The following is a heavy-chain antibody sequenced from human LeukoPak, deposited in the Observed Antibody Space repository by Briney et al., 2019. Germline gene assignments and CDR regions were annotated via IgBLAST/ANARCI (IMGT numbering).Heavy chain of an antibody. CDR1: GYTFHGHY. D-gene: IGHD6-13*01. CDR3: ARVMVWGIAAAPNDY. CDR2: INPNSGAT. J-gene: IGHJ4*02. V-gene: IGHV1-2*02. Sequence: GASVKVSCKASGYTFHGHYIHWVRQAPGQGLEWMGWINPNSGATNYAQKFQVRVTMTRDTSINTAYMDLSRLKSDDTAVYYCARVMVWGIAAAPNDYWGQGTLVTVSS.